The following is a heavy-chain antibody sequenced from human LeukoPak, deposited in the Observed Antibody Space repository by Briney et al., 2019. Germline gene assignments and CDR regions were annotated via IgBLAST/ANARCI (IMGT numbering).Heavy chain of an antibody. D-gene: IGHD2-2*01. CDR1: GFAFSSYW. J-gene: IGHJ6*04. CDR2: INSVGSST. V-gene: IGHV3-74*01. CDR3: ARDRGSCCLDV. Sequence: GGSLRLSCAASGFAFSSYWMHWVRQAPGKGLVWVSRINSVGSSTSYADSVKGRFTISRDNAKNTLYLQMNSLRAEDTAVYYCARDRGSCCLDVWGKGTTVTVSS.